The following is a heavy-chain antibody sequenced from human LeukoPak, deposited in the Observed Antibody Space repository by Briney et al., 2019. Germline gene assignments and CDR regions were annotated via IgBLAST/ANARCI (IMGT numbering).Heavy chain of an antibody. V-gene: IGHV3-48*01. J-gene: IGHJ4*02. D-gene: IGHD3-3*01. CDR1: GFTFSSYS. CDR2: ISSSSSTM. Sequence: PGGSLRLSCAASGFTFSSYSMNWVRQARGKGLEWVSYISSSSSTMYYADSVKGRFTISRHNAKNSLYLQMNSLRAKDTAVYYCARDDFWSGKPDYWGQGTLVTVSS. CDR3: ARDDFWSGKPDY.